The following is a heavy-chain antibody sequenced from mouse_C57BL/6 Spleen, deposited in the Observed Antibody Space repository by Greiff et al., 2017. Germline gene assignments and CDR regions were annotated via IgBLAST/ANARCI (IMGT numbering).Heavy chain of an antibody. D-gene: IGHD2-2*01. V-gene: IGHV5-6*01. Sequence: EVQRVESGGDLVKPGGSLKLSCAASGFTFSSYGMSWVRQTPDKRLEWVATISSGGSYTYYPDSVKGRFTISRDNAKNTLYLQMSSLKSEDTAMYYCARGMVTTRVFAYWGQGTLVTVSA. J-gene: IGHJ3*01. CDR3: ARGMVTTRVFAY. CDR1: GFTFSSYG. CDR2: ISSGGSYT.